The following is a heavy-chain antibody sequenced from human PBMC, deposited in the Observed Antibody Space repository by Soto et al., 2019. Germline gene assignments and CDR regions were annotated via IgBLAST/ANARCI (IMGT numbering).Heavy chain of an antibody. Sequence: TLSLTCAVSGGSISSSNWWSWIRQPPGKGLEWIGEINHSGSTNYNPSLKSRVTISVDTSKNQFSLKLSSVTAADTAVYYCARAAPRYCSGGSCYHGRDYWGQGTLVTVSS. D-gene: IGHD2-15*01. CDR3: ARAAPRYCSGGSCYHGRDY. J-gene: IGHJ4*02. V-gene: IGHV4-4*02. CDR1: GGSISSSNW. CDR2: INHSGST.